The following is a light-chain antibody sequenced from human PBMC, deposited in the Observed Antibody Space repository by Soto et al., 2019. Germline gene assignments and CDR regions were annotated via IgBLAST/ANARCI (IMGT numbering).Light chain of an antibody. CDR3: QQRLVT. J-gene: IGKJ1*01. Sequence: IVLTQSPATLSLSQGERATLSCRASQSVSSYLAWYQQKPGQAPRLLIYDASSRVAGIPARFRGSGSGTDFTLTISSLEPEDFAVYYCQQRLVTFGQGTKVDIK. CDR1: QSVSSY. V-gene: IGKV3-11*01. CDR2: DAS.